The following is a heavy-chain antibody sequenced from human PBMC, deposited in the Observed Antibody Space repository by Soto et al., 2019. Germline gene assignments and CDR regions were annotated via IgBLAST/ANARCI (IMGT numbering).Heavy chain of an antibody. CDR2: ISGYNGNT. J-gene: IGHJ5*02. D-gene: IGHD3-3*01. CDR1: GYTFTSYG. Sequence: QVQLVQSGAEVKKPGASVKVSCKASGYTFTSYGVTWVRQAPGHGHEWVGWISGYNGNTNFAQNLQGRGTMTTDTSTSTAYMELRSLRSDDTAVYYCARILGSFSSFDPWGQGTLVTVSS. V-gene: IGHV1-18*01. CDR3: ARILGSFSSFDP.